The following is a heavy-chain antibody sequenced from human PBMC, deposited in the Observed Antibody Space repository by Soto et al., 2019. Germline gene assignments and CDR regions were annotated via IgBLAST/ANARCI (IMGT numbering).Heavy chain of an antibody. D-gene: IGHD3-22*01. Sequence: GASVKVSCKASGYTFTNYGISWVRQAPGQGLEWMGWISGYTGNTNYAQKLQGRVTMTTDTSTSTAYMELRSLRSDDTAVYYCARARLFYYDSSGYGWFDPWGQGTLVTVSS. CDR2: ISGYTGNT. V-gene: IGHV1-18*01. CDR3: ARARLFYYDSSGYGWFDP. J-gene: IGHJ5*02. CDR1: GYTFTNYG.